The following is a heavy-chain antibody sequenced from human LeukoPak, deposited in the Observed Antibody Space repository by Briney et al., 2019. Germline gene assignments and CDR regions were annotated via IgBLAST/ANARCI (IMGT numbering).Heavy chain of an antibody. CDR1: GFMSSNYW. CDR3: AKGPHYYDSSGRMDV. J-gene: IGHJ6*02. CDR2: IKQDGSEK. V-gene: IGHV3-7*03. D-gene: IGHD3-22*01. Sequence: GGSLRLSCAASGFMSSNYWMSWVRQAPGKGLEWVAYIKQDGSEKYYVDSVKGRFTISRDNAKNSLYLRMNSLRAEDTAVYYCAKGPHYYDSSGRMDVWGQGTTVTVSS.